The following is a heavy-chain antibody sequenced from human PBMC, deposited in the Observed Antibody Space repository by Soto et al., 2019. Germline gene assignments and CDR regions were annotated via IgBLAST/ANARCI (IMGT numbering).Heavy chain of an antibody. CDR2: IFYSGTT. V-gene: IGHV4-31*03. D-gene: IGHD3-9*01. CDR1: GGSINTAGYY. CDR3: ARSFYDLSTATGGHWFDP. Sequence: PSATLSLTCTVSGGSINTAGYYWNWVRHSPGKGLEWIGYIFYSGTTYYNPSLESRLTMSLDKSKNHFSLRLSSVTAADTAYYYCARSFYDLSTATGGHWFDPWGHGTLVTSPQ. J-gene: IGHJ5*02.